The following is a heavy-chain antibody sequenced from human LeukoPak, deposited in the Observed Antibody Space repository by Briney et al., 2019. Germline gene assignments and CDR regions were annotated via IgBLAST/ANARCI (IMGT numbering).Heavy chain of an antibody. CDR3: ASSSHYDFWSGYYSQFDY. D-gene: IGHD3-3*01. J-gene: IGHJ4*02. V-gene: IGHV3-48*01. CDR2: ISSSSSTI. Sequence: EGSLRLSCAASGFTFSSYSMNWVRQAPGKGLEWVSYISSSSSTIYYADSVKGRFTISRDNAKNSLYLQMNSLRAEDTAVYYCASSSHYDFWSGYYSQFDYWGQGTLVTVSS. CDR1: GFTFSSYS.